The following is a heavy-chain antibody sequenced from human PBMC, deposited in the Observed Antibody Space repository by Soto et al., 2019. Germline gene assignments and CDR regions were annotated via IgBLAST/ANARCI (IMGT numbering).Heavy chain of an antibody. J-gene: IGHJ3*02. CDR1: GFTFSSYA. D-gene: IGHD6-19*01. CDR3: TASSGWYNAFDI. Sequence: EVQLLESGGGLVQPGGSLRLSCAASGFTFSSYAMSWVRQAPGKGLEWVSAISGSGGSTYYADSVKGRFTISRDNSKNTLYLPMNSLRAEDTAVYYCTASSGWYNAFDIWGQGTMVTVSS. V-gene: IGHV3-23*01. CDR2: ISGSGGST.